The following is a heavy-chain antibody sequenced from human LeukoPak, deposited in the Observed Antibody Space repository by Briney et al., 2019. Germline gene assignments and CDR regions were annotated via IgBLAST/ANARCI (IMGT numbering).Heavy chain of an antibody. J-gene: IGHJ4*02. CDR3: AKSSYYDASGYYREYYFDY. Sequence: GGSLRLSCAASGLTFSSYAMSWVRQAPGKGLEWVSSISGSGGSTHYADSVKGRFTISRDKTKNTLYLQMNSLRAEDTAVYYCAKSSYYDASGYYREYYFDYWGQGTLVTVSS. V-gene: IGHV3-23*01. D-gene: IGHD3-22*01. CDR2: ISGSGGST. CDR1: GLTFSSYA.